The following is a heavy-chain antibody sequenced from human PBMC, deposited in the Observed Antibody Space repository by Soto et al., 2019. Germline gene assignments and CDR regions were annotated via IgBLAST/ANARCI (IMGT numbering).Heavy chain of an antibody. CDR1: GFTFRSFT. CDR3: TRDASRDSSARGWFDP. Sequence: EVQLVESGGGLVKPGGSLRLSCAASGFTFRSFTMNWVRQAPGKGLEWVSTISSNSAYIYYTDALRGRFTISRDNAKNSLALQMNSLRAGDTAVYYCTRDASRDSSARGWFDPWGPGTLVTVSS. V-gene: IGHV3-21*02. J-gene: IGHJ5*02. D-gene: IGHD6-13*01. CDR2: ISSNSAYI.